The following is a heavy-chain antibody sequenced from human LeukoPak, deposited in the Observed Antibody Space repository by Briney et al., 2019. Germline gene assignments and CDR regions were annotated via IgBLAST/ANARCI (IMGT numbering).Heavy chain of an antibody. D-gene: IGHD4-17*01. CDR3: AREGARLYGDPTDAFDI. CDR1: GFTFSTYS. CDR2: ISGSSSYI. Sequence: GGFLRLSCAASGFTFSTYSMNWVRQAPGKGLEWVSSISGSSSYIHYADSVKGRFTISRDNAKNSLYLQMNSLRAEDTAVYYCAREGARLYGDPTDAFDIWGQGTMVTVSS. J-gene: IGHJ3*02. V-gene: IGHV3-21*01.